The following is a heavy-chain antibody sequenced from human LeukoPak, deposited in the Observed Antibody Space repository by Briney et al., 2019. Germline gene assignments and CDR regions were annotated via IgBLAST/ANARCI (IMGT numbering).Heavy chain of an antibody. J-gene: IGHJ3*02. CDR3: ARAAPGTADAFDI. V-gene: IGHV3-30*02. CDR2: IRYDGSNK. D-gene: IGHD1-1*01. CDR1: GFTFSSYG. Sequence: GGSLRLSCAASGFTFSSYGMHWVRQAPGKGLEWGAFIRYDGSNKYYADSVKGRFTISRDNSKNTLYLQMNSLRAEDTAVYYCARAAPGTADAFDIWGQGTMVTVSS.